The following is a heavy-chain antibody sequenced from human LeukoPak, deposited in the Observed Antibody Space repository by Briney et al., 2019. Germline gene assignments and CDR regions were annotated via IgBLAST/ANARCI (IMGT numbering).Heavy chain of an antibody. V-gene: IGHV1-69*05. CDR2: IMPIFGTA. D-gene: IGHD6-13*01. J-gene: IGHJ4*02. CDR3: AREGDLPTAAAGTFDY. CDR1: VGTFSSYA. Sequence: ASVKVSCKASVGTFSSYAISWVRQAPGQGLEWMGGIMPIFGTANYAKKFQGRVTITTDESTSTAYMELSSLRSEDTAVYYCAREGDLPTAAAGTFDYWGQGTLVTVSS.